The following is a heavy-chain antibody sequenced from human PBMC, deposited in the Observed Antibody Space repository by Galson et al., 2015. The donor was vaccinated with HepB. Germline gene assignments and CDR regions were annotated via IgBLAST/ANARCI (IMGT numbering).Heavy chain of an antibody. V-gene: IGHV3-33*07. CDR2: IWNDGSNK. CDR3: VRGVKSPDY. J-gene: IGHJ4*02. CDR1: GFTFNKYD. Sequence: SLRLSCAASGFTFNKYDMYWVRQSPGKGLEWVALIWNDGSNKYYVDSVKGRFTISRDNSKSTLYLQMNSLRAEDTAVYFCVRGVKSPDYWGQGTLVTVSS.